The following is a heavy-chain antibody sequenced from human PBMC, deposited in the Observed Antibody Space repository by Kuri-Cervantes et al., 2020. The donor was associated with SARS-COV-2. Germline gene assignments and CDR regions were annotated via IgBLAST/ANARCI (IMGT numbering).Heavy chain of an antibody. V-gene: IGHV3-30*02. Sequence: GGSLRLSCAASGFTFGSYGMHWVRQAPGKGLEWVAFIRYDGSNKYYADSVKGRFTISRDNSKNTLYLQMNSLRAEDTAVYYCARVLTGTTDYWGQGTLVTVSS. CDR3: ARVLTGTTDY. CDR2: IRYDGSNK. CDR1: GFTFGSYG. D-gene: IGHD1-7*01. J-gene: IGHJ4*02.